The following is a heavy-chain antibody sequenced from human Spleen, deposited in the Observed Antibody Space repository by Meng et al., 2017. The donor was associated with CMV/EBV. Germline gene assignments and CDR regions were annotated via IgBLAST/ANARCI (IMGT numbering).Heavy chain of an antibody. CDR3: ARADEPQYYYYGMDV. CDR1: GFTFSNYR. CDR2: IKQDGSEK. Sequence: GESLKISCAASGFTFSNYRMNWVRQAPGKGLEWVANIKQDGSEKYYVDSVKGRFTISRDNAKNSLYLQMNSLRAEDTAVYYCARADEPQYYYYGMDVWGQGTTVTVSS. J-gene: IGHJ6*02. D-gene: IGHD1-14*01. V-gene: IGHV3-7*01.